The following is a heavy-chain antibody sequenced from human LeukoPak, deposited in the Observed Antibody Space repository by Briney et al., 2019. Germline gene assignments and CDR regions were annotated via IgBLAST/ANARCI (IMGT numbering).Heavy chain of an antibody. CDR2: IYYSGST. CDR3: ARGGVRYCSSTSCHPGWFDP. V-gene: IGHV4-59*01. J-gene: IGHJ5*02. Sequence: PSETLSLTCTVSGGSISSYYWSWIRQPPGKGLEWIGYIYYSGSTNYNPSLKSRVTISVDTSKNQFSLKLSSVTAADTAVYYCARGGVRYCSSTSCHPGWFDPWGQGTLVTVSS. CDR1: GGSISSYY. D-gene: IGHD2-2*01.